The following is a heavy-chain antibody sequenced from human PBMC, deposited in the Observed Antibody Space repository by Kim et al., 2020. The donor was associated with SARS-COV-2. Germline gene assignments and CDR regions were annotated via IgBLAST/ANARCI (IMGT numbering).Heavy chain of an antibody. D-gene: IGHD1-26*01. CDR2: K. CDR3: AKEGVVGATFGS. J-gene: IGHJ4*02. V-gene: IGHV3-30*02. Sequence: KYHSDLVQGRFTISRDNSKNTLYLQMNSLRIEDTAVYYCAKEGVVGATFGSWGQGTLVTVSS.